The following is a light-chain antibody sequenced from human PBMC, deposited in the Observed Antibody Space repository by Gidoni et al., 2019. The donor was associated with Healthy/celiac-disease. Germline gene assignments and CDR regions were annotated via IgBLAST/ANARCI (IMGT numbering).Light chain of an antibody. V-gene: IGKV3-11*01. J-gene: IGKJ3*01. Sequence: EIVLTQSPATLSLSPGERATLSCRASQSVSSYLAWYQQKPGQAPRLLIYDASNRATGIPARFSGSGSGTEFTRTISSLEPEDFAVYYCQQRSNWPPFTFGHGTKVDIK. CDR1: QSVSSY. CDR2: DAS. CDR3: QQRSNWPPFT.